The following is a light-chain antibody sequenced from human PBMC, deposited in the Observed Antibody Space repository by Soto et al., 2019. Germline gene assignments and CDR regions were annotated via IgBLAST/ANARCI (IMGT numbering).Light chain of an antibody. V-gene: IGKV3-11*01. CDR3: QQRSNWPPLT. CDR1: QSVSSY. CDR2: DAS. J-gene: IGKJ4*01. Sequence: EIVLTQSPATLSLSPGERATLSCRASQSVSSYLAWYQQKPGQAPRLLIYDASNRATGIPARFSGSGSGTDFTLTISSLEPEDVAGYYCQQRSNWPPLTFGGGTKVEIK.